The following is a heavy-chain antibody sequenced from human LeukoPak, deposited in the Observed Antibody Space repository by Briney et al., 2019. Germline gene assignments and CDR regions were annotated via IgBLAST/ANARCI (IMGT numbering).Heavy chain of an antibody. Sequence: HSETLSLTCRVSGVSISSGSNYWGWIRQPPGKTLEWIGRIYTSGSTNYNPSLKSRVTISVDTSKNQFSLKLSSVTAADTAVYYCAREIGGYYCYYYMDVWGKGTTVTISS. J-gene: IGHJ6*03. D-gene: IGHD4-23*01. CDR3: AREIGGYYCYYYMDV. V-gene: IGHV4-61*02. CDR1: GVSISSGSNY. CDR2: IYTSGST.